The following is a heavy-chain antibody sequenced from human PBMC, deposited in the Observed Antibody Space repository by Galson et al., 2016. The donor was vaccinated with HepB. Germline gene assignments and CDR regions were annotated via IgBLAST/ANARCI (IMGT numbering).Heavy chain of an antibody. CDR1: GFTFSNYG. D-gene: IGHD2-21*02. Sequence: SLRLSCAPSGFTFSNYGMHWVRQAPGKGLEWVAVISYDGSNKYYADSVKGRFTISRDKSKNTLYLQMDSLRAEDTAVYYCAKGAILACGRDCYVHYWGQGTLVTVSS. J-gene: IGHJ4*02. CDR2: ISYDGSNK. V-gene: IGHV3-30*18. CDR3: AKGAILACGRDCYVHY.